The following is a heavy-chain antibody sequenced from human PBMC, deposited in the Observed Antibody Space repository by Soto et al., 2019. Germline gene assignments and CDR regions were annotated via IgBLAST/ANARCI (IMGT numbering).Heavy chain of an antibody. Sequence: QVQLVESGGGVVQPGTSLRLSCVGSGFTFRSYVIHWVRQAPGKGLEWVALTSYDGSNNFYGDSVKGRFTISRDNSRNTVGVQMDSLRLDDTALYYCARWGTSGRVAVWGQGTLVSVSS. V-gene: IGHV3-33*05. D-gene: IGHD3-16*01. J-gene: IGHJ4*02. CDR2: TSYDGSNN. CDR3: ARWGTSGRVAV. CDR1: GFTFRSYV.